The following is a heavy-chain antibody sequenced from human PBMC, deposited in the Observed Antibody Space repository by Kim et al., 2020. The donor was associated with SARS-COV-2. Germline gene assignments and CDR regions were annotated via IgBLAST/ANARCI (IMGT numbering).Heavy chain of an antibody. Sequence: GGSLRLSCAASGFTFSSYAMHWVRQAPGKGLELVAVISYDGSNKYYADSVKGRFTISRDNSKNTLYLQMNSLRAEDTAVYYCAREGEEQWLASFPYYFDYWGQGTLVTVSS. CDR3: AREGEEQWLASFPYYFDY. CDR1: GFTFSSYA. J-gene: IGHJ4*02. V-gene: IGHV3-30-3*01. D-gene: IGHD6-19*01. CDR2: ISYDGSNK.